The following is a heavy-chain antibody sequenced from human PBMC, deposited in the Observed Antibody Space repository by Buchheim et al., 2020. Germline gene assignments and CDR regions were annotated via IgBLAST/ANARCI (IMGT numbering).Heavy chain of an antibody. CDR1: GYTFTGYY. V-gene: IGHV1-2*04. D-gene: IGHD2-2*02. Sequence: QVQLVQSGAEVKKPGASVKVSCKASGYTFTGYYMHWVRQAPGQGLEWMGWINPNSGGTNYAQKFQGWVTMTRDTSISTAYRGLSRLGDDDTAVYYCARLGGGYCSSTSCYRSDYYYGMDVWGQGTT. CDR3: ARLGGGYCSSTSCYRSDYYYGMDV. CDR2: INPNSGGT. J-gene: IGHJ6*02.